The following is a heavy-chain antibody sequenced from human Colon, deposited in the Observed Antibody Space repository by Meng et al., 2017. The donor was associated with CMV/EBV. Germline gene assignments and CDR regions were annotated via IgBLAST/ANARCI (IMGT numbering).Heavy chain of an antibody. D-gene: IGHD3-10*01. Sequence: GGSLRLSCAASGFTFTNNKIHWVRQAPGKGLEWISVVFRGGETYYADSVKGRFIISRDNSNNTVYLHLNGLRSEDTAVYYCAKDLGSWGPPFFTDLWGQGTLVTVSS. CDR3: AKDLGSWGPPFFTDL. V-gene: IGHV3-66*02. CDR1: GFTFTNNK. CDR2: VFRGGET. J-gene: IGHJ5*02.